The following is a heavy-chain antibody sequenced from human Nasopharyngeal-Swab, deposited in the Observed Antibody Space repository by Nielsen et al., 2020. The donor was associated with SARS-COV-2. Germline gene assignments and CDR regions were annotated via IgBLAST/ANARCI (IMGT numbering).Heavy chain of an antibody. CDR3: AKSSSLYYDFWSGYGGWFDP. Sequence: GGSLRLSCAASGFTFSSYAMSWVRQAPGKGLEWVSAISGSGGSTYYADSVKGRFTISRDNSKNTLYLQMNSLRAEDTAVYYCAKSSSLYYDFWSGYGGWFDPWGQGTLVNVSS. D-gene: IGHD3-3*01. CDR2: ISGSGGST. CDR1: GFTFSSYA. J-gene: IGHJ5*02. V-gene: IGHV3-23*01.